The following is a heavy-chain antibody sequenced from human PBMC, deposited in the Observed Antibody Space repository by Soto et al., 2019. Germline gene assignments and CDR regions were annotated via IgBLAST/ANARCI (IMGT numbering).Heavy chain of an antibody. Sequence: GGSLRLSCAASGFTFSSYGMHWVRQAPGKGLEWVAVISYDGSNKYYADSVKGRFTISRDNSKNTLYLQMNSLRAEDTAVYYCAKDGVLMVYAIKMGYMDVWGKGTTVTAP. CDR2: ISYDGSNK. D-gene: IGHD2-8*01. CDR3: AKDGVLMVYAIKMGYMDV. CDR1: GFTFSSYG. J-gene: IGHJ6*03. V-gene: IGHV3-30*18.